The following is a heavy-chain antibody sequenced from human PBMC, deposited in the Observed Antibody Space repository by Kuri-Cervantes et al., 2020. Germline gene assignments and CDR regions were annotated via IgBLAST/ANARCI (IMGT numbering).Heavy chain of an antibody. CDR3: ARSIVVTEGVGDWFDP. CDR2: INDSGSP. J-gene: IGHJ5*02. CDR1: GASFSGYY. Sequence: SETLSLTCAVHGASFSGYYWSWIRQSPGKGLEWIGEINDSGSPNYNASLKSRVTISLDTSKMQFSLKLNSVTAADTAVYYCARSIVVTEGVGDWFDPWGQGTLVTVSS. V-gene: IGHV4-34*01. D-gene: IGHD6-19*01.